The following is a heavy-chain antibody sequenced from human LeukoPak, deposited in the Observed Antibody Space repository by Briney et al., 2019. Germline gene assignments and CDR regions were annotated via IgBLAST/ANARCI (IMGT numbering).Heavy chain of an antibody. V-gene: IGHV3-21*01. CDR2: ISAVSDDI. Sequence: GGSLRLSCEASGFNFNIYKMNWLRQTPGKGLERVSSISAVSDDIYYADSVKGRFTISRDNARKSLYLELNSLRTEDTAVYYCARYNSVSYAYEYFYGMDVWGQGTTVTVSS. D-gene: IGHD5-12*01. CDR3: ARYNSVSYAYEYFYGMDV. CDR1: GFNFNIYK. J-gene: IGHJ6*01.